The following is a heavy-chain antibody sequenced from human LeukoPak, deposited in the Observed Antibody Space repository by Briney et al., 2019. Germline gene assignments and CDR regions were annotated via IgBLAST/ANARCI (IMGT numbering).Heavy chain of an antibody. V-gene: IGHV3-30*03. CDR3: ARDLSPVVRSSPMGY. CDR1: GFTFTNYG. Sequence: GGSLRLSCAASGFTFTNYGMHWVRQAPGKGLEWVALITYDGYYKYYSDSVKGRFTISSDTSKNTLYLQMNSLRAEDTAVYYCARDLSPVVRSSPMGYWGQGTPVTVSS. J-gene: IGHJ4*02. D-gene: IGHD3-10*01. CDR2: ITYDGYYK.